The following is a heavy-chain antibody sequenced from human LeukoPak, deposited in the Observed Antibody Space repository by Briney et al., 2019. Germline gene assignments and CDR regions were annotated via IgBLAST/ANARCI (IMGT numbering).Heavy chain of an antibody. D-gene: IGHD3-3*01. V-gene: IGHV3-23*01. CDR3: AKVSWSASDRHC. CDR2: ITGSGGSA. J-gene: IGHJ4*02. Sequence: GGSLRLSCAASGLTFNSYDLSWVRQAPGKGLDWVSGITGSGGSAFYADSVKGRFTISRDNSKNTPYLQMNSLRAEDTAVYYCAKVSWSASDRHCWGQGTLVTVSS. CDR1: GLTFNSYD.